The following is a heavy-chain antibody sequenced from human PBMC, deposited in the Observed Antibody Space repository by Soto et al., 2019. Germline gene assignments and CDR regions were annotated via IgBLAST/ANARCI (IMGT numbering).Heavy chain of an antibody. J-gene: IGHJ4*02. V-gene: IGHV3-30*18. CDR1: GFTFSSYG. CDR3: AKDRSARYDGGFDS. Sequence: GGSLRLSCAASGFTFSSYGMHWVRQAPGKGLEWVAVISYDGSNKYYADSVKGRFTISRDNSKNTLYLQMDSLRAEDTAVYYCAKDRSARYDGGFDSWGQGTLVTVSS. CDR2: ISYDGSNK. D-gene: IGHD3-16*01.